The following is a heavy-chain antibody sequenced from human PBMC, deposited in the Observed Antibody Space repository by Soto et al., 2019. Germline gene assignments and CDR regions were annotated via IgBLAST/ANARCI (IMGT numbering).Heavy chain of an antibody. Sequence: GVSLRLSCAASRFTFSSYAMTWVRQPPGKGLERVSAISGSGGSTYYADSVKGRFTISRDNSKNTLYLQMSSLRAEDTAVYYCAEMGRDYYDSSGYYGRDAFDIWGQGTMVTVSS. CDR3: AEMGRDYYDSSGYYGRDAFDI. V-gene: IGHV3-23*01. J-gene: IGHJ3*02. CDR1: RFTFSSYA. CDR2: ISGSGGST. D-gene: IGHD3-22*01.